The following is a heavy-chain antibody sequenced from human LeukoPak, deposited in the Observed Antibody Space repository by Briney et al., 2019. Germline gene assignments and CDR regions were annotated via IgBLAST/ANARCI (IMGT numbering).Heavy chain of an antibody. J-gene: IGHJ4*02. V-gene: IGHV3-48*02. CDR1: GFTFRTYG. D-gene: IGHD1-26*01. Sequence: GGSLRLSCAASGFTFRTYGMNWVRQGPRKGLEWVSYISSGSSTIFYADSMKGRFTISRDNAKNSLYLQMNSLRDEDTAVYYCARDSGLIMGALNLDYWGQGTLLTVSS. CDR2: ISSGSSTI. CDR3: ARDSGLIMGALNLDY.